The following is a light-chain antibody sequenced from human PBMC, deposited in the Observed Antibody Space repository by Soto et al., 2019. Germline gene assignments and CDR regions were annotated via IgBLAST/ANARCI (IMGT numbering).Light chain of an antibody. Sequence: DIPMTQSPSSLSASVGDRITITCLASHSIGIYINWYQHKPGKAPKLLIYSASTLQSGVPSRFSGSGSGTDFTLTISSLQPEDFATYYCQQSYSNPRLTFGGGTKVEI. CDR2: SAS. J-gene: IGKJ4*01. V-gene: IGKV1-39*01. CDR3: QQSYSNPRLT. CDR1: HSIGIY.